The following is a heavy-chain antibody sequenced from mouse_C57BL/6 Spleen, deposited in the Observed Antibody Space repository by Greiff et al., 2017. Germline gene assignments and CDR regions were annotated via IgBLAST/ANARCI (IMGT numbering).Heavy chain of an antibody. CDR3: ARLGDSNYGDWYFDV. CDR1: GYAFTNYL. J-gene: IGHJ1*03. CDR2: IIPGSGGT. D-gene: IGHD2-5*01. Sequence: QVQLQQSGAELVRPGTSVKVSCKASGYAFTNYLIEWVKQRPGQGLEWIGVIIPGSGGTNYNEKFKGKATLTADKSSSTAYMQLSSLTSEDSAVYFCARLGDSNYGDWYFDVWGTGTTVTVSS. V-gene: IGHV1-54*01.